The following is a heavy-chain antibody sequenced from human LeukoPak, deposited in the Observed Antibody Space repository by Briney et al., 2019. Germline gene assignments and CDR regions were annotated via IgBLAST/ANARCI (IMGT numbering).Heavy chain of an antibody. CDR1: GGSFSGYY. CDR2: INHSGST. CDR3: AREGLTTVTAYYYYGMDV. V-gene: IGHV4-34*01. Sequence: PSETLSLTCAVYGGSFSGYYWSWIRQPPGKGLEWIGEINHSGSTNYNPSLKSRVTISVDTSKNQFSLKLSSVTAADTAVYYCAREGLTTVTAYYYYGMDVWGRGTTVTVSS. D-gene: IGHD4-11*01. J-gene: IGHJ6*02.